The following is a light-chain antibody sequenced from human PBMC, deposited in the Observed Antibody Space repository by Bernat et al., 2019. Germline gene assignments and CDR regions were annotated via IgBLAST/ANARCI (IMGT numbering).Light chain of an antibody. Sequence: QTVVTQEPSFSVSPGGTVTLTCGLRSGAVSKNYYPSWYQQTPCQAPRTLIYSTEARSSGVPDRFSGSILGNKAALTITGAQADDESDYYCVLYMGDGIWVFGGGTKLTVL. CDR2: STE. CDR3: VLYMGDGIWV. CDR1: SGAVSKNYY. V-gene: IGLV8-61*01. J-gene: IGLJ3*02.